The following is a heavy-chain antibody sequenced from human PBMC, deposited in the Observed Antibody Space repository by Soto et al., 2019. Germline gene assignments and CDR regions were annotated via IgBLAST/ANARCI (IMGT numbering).Heavy chain of an antibody. V-gene: IGHV6-1*01. Sequence: SQTLSLTCAISGDSVSSNSAAWNWIRQSPSRGLEWLGRTYYRSKWYNDYAVSVKSRITINPDTSKKQFSLQLNSVTPEDTAVFYFARGVLSCYASYYYYYMDVWGKGTTVTVSS. J-gene: IGHJ6*03. CDR3: ARGVLSCYASYYYYYMDV. CDR2: TYYRSKWYN. CDR1: GDSVSSNSAA. D-gene: IGHD2-2*01.